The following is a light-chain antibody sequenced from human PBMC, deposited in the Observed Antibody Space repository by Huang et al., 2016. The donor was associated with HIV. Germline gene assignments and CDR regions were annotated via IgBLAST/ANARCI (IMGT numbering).Light chain of an antibody. CDR1: QSFTTW. V-gene: IGKV1-5*01. CDR3: QQYDGYPWT. CDR2: DVS. J-gene: IGKJ1*01. Sequence: DIQMTQSPSTLSASVGDRVTITSRASQSFTTWLAWYQQKPGKAPKLLIYDVSSLESGVPSRFSGSGSGTESTLTISSLQPDDFATYYCQQYDGYPWTFGQGTKVEIK.